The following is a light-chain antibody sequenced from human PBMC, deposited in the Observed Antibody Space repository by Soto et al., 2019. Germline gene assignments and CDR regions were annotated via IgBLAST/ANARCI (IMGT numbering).Light chain of an antibody. CDR3: SSYAGSNNFVL. Sequence: QSVLTQPPSASGSPGQSVTISCTGTTSDVGGYNYVSWYQQHPGKAPKLMIYEVSKRPSGVPDRFSGCKSGNTASLTVSGLQAEDEADYYCSSYAGSNNFVLFGGGTKLTVL. CDR1: TSDVGGYNY. CDR2: EVS. J-gene: IGLJ2*01. V-gene: IGLV2-8*01.